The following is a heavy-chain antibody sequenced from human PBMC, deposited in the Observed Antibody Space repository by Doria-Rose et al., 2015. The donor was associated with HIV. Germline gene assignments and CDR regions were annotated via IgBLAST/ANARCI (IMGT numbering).Heavy chain of an antibody. CDR2: MFSDDER. CDR3: ARIKSSRWYHKYYFDF. Sequence: QVQLVQSGPVLVKPTETLTPTCTVSGVSLSSPGMGVSWIRQPPGKALEWLANMFSDDERSYKTSLKSRLTISRGTSKSQVVLTMTDMDPVDTATYYCARIKSSRWYHKYYFDFWGQGTLVIVSA. V-gene: IGHV2-26*01. CDR1: GVSLSSPGMG. J-gene: IGHJ4*02. D-gene: IGHD6-13*01.